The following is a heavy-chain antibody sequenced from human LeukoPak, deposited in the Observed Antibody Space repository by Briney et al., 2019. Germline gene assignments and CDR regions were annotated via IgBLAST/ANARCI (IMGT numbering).Heavy chain of an antibody. CDR2: ISYEGSNQ. CDR3: ARDYRVGCTGGACYPIDY. CDR1: GFTFSSHA. D-gene: IGHD2-8*02. J-gene: IGHJ4*02. Sequence: PGRSLRLSCAASGFTFSSHAMHWVPQAPGKGLEWVAVISYEGSNQYYADSVRGRFTISRDNSKNTLNLQMNSLRDEDTALYYCARDYRVGCTGGACYPIDYWGQGTLVTVSS. V-gene: IGHV3-30*01.